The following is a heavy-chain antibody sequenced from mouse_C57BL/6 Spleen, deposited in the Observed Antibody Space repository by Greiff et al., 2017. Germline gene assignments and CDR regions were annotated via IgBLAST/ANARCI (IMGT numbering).Heavy chain of an antibody. CDR3: AASYYYGSYYYAMDY. J-gene: IGHJ4*01. CDR2: IYPGDGDT. CDR1: GYAFSSSW. Sequence: QVQLQQSGPELVKPGASVKISCKASGYAFSSSWMNWVKQRPGKGLEWIGRIYPGDGDTNYNGKFKGKATLTADKSSSTAYMQLSSLTSEDSAVYFCAASYYYGSYYYAMDYWGQGTSVTVSS. D-gene: IGHD1-1*01. V-gene: IGHV1-82*01.